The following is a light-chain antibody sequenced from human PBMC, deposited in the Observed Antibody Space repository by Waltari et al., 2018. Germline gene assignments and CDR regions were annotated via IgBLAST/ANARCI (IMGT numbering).Light chain of an antibody. J-gene: IGKJ4*01. CDR1: QPISTW. V-gene: IGKV1-12*01. CDR3: HQANSFPVT. Sequence: DIQMTQSPSSVSASVGARVTITCRASQPISTWLAWYQQKPGTAPTLLIYAASNLQSGVPSRFSGSGSGTYFTLTIRSLQPEDFATYYCHQANSFPVTFGGGTKVEIK. CDR2: AAS.